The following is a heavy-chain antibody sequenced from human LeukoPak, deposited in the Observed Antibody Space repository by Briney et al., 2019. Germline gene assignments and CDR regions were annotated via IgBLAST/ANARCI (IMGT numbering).Heavy chain of an antibody. J-gene: IGHJ4*02. CDR1: GFTFSSYA. CDR2: ISYDGSNK. D-gene: IGHD6-6*01. V-gene: IGHV3-30-3*01. CDR3: ARDSSSYSPEYYFDY. Sequence: GGSLRLSCAASGFTFSSYAMHWVRQAPGKGLEWVAVISYDGSNKYYADSAKGRFTISRDNSKNTLYLQMNSLRAEDTAVYYCARDSSSYSPEYYFDYWGQGTLVTVSS.